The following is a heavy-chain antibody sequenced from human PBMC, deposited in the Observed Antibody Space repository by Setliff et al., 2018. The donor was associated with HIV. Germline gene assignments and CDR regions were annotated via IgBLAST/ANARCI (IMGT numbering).Heavy chain of an antibody. J-gene: IGHJ6*02. Sequence: ASVKVSCKASGYTFNNYGISWVRQAPGQGLEWMGWISAYNGNTNYAQKLQGRVTMTTGTSTSTAYMELRSLRSDDTAVYYCAREIGDYYDSSGYYPPTDYYYGMDVWGQGTTVTVSS. CDR1: GYTFNNYG. CDR3: AREIGDYYDSSGYYPPTDYYYGMDV. CDR2: ISAYNGNT. D-gene: IGHD3-22*01. V-gene: IGHV1-18*01.